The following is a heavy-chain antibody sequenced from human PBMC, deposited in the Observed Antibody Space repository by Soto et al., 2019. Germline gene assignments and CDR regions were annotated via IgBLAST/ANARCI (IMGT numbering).Heavy chain of an antibody. D-gene: IGHD6-13*01. CDR2: ISAYNGNT. V-gene: IGHV1-18*01. CDR3: ARAGKAAAGVNWFDP. Sequence: ASVKVSCKASGYTFTSYGISWVRQAPGQGLEWMGWISAYNGNTNYAQKLQGRVTMTTDTSTSTAYMELRRLRSDDTAVYYCARAGKAAAGVNWFDPWGQGTLVTVSS. CDR1: GYTFTSYG. J-gene: IGHJ5*02.